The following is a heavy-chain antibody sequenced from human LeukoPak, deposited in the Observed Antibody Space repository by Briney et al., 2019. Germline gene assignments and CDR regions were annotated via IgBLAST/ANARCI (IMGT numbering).Heavy chain of an antibody. V-gene: IGHV1-69*13. D-gene: IGHD5-18*01. CDR3: ARNEKNGYSFVGSSECYYYGMDV. CDR1: GGTFSSYA. Sequence: SVKVSCKASGGTFSSYAISWVRQAPGQGLEWMGGIIPIFGTANYAQKFQGRVTITADESTSTAYMELSSLRSEDTAVYYCARNEKNGYSFVGSSECYYYGMDVWGQGTTVTVSS. J-gene: IGHJ6*02. CDR2: IIPIFGTA.